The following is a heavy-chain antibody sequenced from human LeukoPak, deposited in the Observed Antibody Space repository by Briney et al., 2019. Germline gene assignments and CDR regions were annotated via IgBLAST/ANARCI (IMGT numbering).Heavy chain of an antibody. Sequence: SETLSLTCAVSGGSISSSDWWSWVRQPPGRGLLWIGYIWRSDHTNYNPSLKSRVTMSLDKTKNQFSLELSSVTAADTAVYYCARDPHCSSTNCPFDFWGQGTLVIVSS. CDR3: ARDPHCSSTNCPFDF. V-gene: IGHV4-4*02. J-gene: IGHJ4*02. CDR1: GGSISSSDW. CDR2: IWRSDHT. D-gene: IGHD2-2*01.